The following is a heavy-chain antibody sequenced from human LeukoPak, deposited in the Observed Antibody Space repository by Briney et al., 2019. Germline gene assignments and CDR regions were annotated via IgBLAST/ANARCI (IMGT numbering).Heavy chain of an antibody. D-gene: IGHD3-22*01. V-gene: IGHV1-58*02. Sequence: SVKVSCKASGFTFTSSAMQWVRQARGQRLEWIGWIVVGSGNTNYAQKFQERVTITRDMSTSTAYMELSSLRSEDTAVYYCAAGNPGDSSGRGAFDIWGQGTMVTVSS. CDR3: AAGNPGDSSGRGAFDI. J-gene: IGHJ3*02. CDR1: GFTFTSSA. CDR2: IVVGSGNT.